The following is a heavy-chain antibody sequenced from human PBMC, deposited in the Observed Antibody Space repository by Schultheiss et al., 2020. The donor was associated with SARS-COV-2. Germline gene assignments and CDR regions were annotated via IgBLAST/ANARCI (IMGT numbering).Heavy chain of an antibody. CDR2: IYPGDSDT. CDR1: GYSFTSYW. V-gene: IGHV5-51*01. D-gene: IGHD3-10*01. J-gene: IGHJ6*02. CDR3: ARLGLVRPIYGSGSYYNYYYGMDV. Sequence: GESLKISCKGSGYSFTSYWIGWVRQMPGKGLEWMGIIYPGDSDTRYSPSFQGQVTISADKSISTAYLQWSSLKASDTAMYYCARLGLVRPIYGSGSYYNYYYGMDVWGQGTMVTVSS.